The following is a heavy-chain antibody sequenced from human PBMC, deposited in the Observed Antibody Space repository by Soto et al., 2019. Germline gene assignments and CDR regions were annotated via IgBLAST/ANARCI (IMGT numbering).Heavy chain of an antibody. Sequence: QVQLQESGPRLVKPSETLSLTCTVSGGSISSYYWSWIRQPPGKGLEWIGYIYYSGSTNYNPSLKSRVTISVDSSKNQFSLKLSSPTDADTAVYYCASRYGDSLPFWGQGNLVTVSS. CDR2: IYYSGST. J-gene: IGHJ4*02. D-gene: IGHD4-17*01. CDR1: GGSISSYY. CDR3: ASRYGDSLPF. V-gene: IGHV4-59*08.